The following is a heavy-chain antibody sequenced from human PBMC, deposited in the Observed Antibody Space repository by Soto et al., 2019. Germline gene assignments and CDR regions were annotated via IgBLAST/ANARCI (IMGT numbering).Heavy chain of an antibody. Sequence: SETLSLTCAVYGGSFSGYYWSWIRQPPGKGLEWIGEINHSGSTNYNPSLKSRVTISVDTSKNQFSLKLSSVTAADTAVYYCAGYGRPVTGTTYWGQGTLVTVSS. CDR2: INHSGST. J-gene: IGHJ4*02. V-gene: IGHV4-34*01. D-gene: IGHD1-7*01. CDR1: GGSFSGYY. CDR3: AGYGRPVTGTTY.